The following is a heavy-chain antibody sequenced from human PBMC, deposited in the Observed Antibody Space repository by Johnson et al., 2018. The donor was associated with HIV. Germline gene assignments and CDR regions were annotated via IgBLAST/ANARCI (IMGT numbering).Heavy chain of an antibody. J-gene: IGHJ3*02. D-gene: IGHD3-22*01. CDR2: ISYDGSNK. CDR1: GFTFSSYA. Sequence: QVLLVESGGGVVQPGRSLRLSCAASGFTFSSYAMHWVRQAPGKGLEWVAVISYDGSNKYYADSVKGRFTISKDNSKSTLYVQMNRLTVDDTAVYYCAREGGAFYDSSGSLAFDIWGQGTMVTVSS. V-gene: IGHV3-30*04. CDR3: AREGGAFYDSSGSLAFDI.